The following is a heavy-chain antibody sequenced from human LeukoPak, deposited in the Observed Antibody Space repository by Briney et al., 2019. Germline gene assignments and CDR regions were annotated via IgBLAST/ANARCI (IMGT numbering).Heavy chain of an antibody. D-gene: IGHD3-10*01. CDR3: ARGDLYGSGSAEFYFDY. CDR2: LSSSGRYT. V-gene: IGHV3-11*05. J-gene: IGHJ4*02. CDR1: GFSFSEYY. Sequence: PGGSLRLSCAASGFSFSEYYMTWIRQAPGKGLEWVSNLSSSGRYTNYADSVRGRFTISRDNAKNSLYLQMNSLRAEDTAVYYCARGDLYGSGSAEFYFDYWGQGTLVTVSS.